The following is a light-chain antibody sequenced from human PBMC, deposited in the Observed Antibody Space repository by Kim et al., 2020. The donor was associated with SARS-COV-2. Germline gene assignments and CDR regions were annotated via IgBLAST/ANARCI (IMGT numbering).Light chain of an antibody. Sequence: EIVMTQSPATLSVSPGERATLSCRASQSVSSNLAWYQQKPGQAPRLLIYGASTRATGIPARFSGSGSGTDFTLTISSLQSEDFAVYHCQQYNNWPPYTFGQGTKLEI. CDR1: QSVSSN. V-gene: IGKV3-15*01. CDR3: QQYNNWPPYT. CDR2: GAS. J-gene: IGKJ2*01.